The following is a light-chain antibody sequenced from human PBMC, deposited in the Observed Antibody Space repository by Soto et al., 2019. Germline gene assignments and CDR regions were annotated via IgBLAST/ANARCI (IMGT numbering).Light chain of an antibody. CDR1: QSLSTY. CDR2: DAS. CDR3: QQRSNWPPYG. Sequence: EMVLTQSPATLSLSPGERATLSCRASQSLSTYLAWYQQKPGQAPRLLIYDASKRATGIPATFSGSGSGTDFSLAISSLEREDFADYYCQQRSNWPPYGFGQGNKLEIK. V-gene: IGKV3-11*01. J-gene: IGKJ2*03.